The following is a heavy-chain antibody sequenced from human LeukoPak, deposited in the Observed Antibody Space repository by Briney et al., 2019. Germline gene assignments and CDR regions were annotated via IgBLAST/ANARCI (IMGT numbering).Heavy chain of an antibody. CDR3: ARAREWVPAYHRGALWYYYGMDV. Sequence: GGSLRLSCAASGFTFSSYSMNWVRQAPGKGLEWVSSISSSSSYTYYADSVKGRFTISRDNAKNSLYLQMNSLRAEDTAVYYCARAREWVPAYHRGALWYYYGMDVWGQGTTVTVSS. D-gene: IGHD2-2*01. CDR1: GFTFSSYS. J-gene: IGHJ6*02. V-gene: IGHV3-21*01. CDR2: ISSSSSYT.